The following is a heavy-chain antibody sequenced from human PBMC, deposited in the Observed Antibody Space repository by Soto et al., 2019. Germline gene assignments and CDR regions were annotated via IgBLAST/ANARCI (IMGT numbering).Heavy chain of an antibody. V-gene: IGHV1-18*01. Sequence: AASVKVSCKASGYTFTSYGISWVRQAPGQGLEWMGWISAYNGNTNYAQKLQGRVTMTTDTSTSTAYMELRSLRSDDTAVYYCARMSNGPLYYYGMDVWGQGTTVTVSS. J-gene: IGHJ6*02. CDR2: ISAYNGNT. CDR3: ARMSNGPLYYYGMDV. CDR1: GYTFTSYG. D-gene: IGHD2-8*01.